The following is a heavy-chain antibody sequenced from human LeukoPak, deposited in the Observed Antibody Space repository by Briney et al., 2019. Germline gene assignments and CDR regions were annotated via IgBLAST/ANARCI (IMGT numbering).Heavy chain of an antibody. Sequence: SQTLSLTCAVSGGSISSGGYSWSWIRQPPGKGLEWIGYIYYSGSTNYNPSLKSRVTISVDTSKNQFSLKLSSVTAADTAVYYCARLQGQQLVGGFDYWGQGTLVTVSS. J-gene: IGHJ4*02. CDR2: IYYSGST. V-gene: IGHV4-30-4*07. D-gene: IGHD6-13*01. CDR3: ARLQGQQLVGGFDY. CDR1: GGSISSGGYS.